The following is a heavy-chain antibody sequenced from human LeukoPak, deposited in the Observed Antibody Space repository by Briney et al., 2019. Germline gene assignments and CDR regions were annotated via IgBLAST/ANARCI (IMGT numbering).Heavy chain of an antibody. CDR2: INHSGST. J-gene: IGHJ4*02. CDR3: VRREGGSYYDFDY. D-gene: IGHD1-26*01. Sequence: SETLSLTCAVFGGSFSVYYWSWVRQPPGKGLEWIGVINHSGSTNYNPSLKSRVTISVDTSKNQFSLKLSSVTAADTAVYYCVRREGGSYYDFDYWGQGTLVTVSS. V-gene: IGHV4-34*01. CDR1: GGSFSVYY.